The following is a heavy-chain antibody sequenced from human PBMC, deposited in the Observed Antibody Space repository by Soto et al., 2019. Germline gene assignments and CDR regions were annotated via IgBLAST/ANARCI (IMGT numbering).Heavy chain of an antibody. CDR2: MNPNSGNT. J-gene: IGHJ4*02. CDR3: TRDPDGPTDFHF. Sequence: GASVKVSWKASGYTFTSYDINWVRQATGQGLEWMGWMNPNSGNTGYAQKFQGRVTMTRNTSISTAYMELSSLRYEDTAIYYCTRDPDGPTDFHFWGLGSLVSVAS. CDR1: GYTFTSYD. V-gene: IGHV1-8*01.